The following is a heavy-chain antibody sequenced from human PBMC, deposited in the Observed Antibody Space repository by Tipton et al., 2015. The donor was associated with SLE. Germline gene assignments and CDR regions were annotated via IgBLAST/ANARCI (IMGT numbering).Heavy chain of an antibody. V-gene: IGHV3-23*03. D-gene: IGHD3-10*01. CDR3: AKGRWGDSPSSRSGYMDG. CDR1: GFTFSDYA. Sequence: SLRLSCATSGFTFSDYAMSWLRQAPGKGLEWVSVVYSGHRATYYADSVKGRFTISRDNSKNTLNLQMTSLRADDTAVYYCAKGRWGDSPSSRSGYMDGWGKGTTVTVSS. J-gene: IGHJ6*03. CDR2: VYSGHRAT.